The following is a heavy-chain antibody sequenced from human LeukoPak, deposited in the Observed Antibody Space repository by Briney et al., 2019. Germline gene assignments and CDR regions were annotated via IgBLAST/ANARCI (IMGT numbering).Heavy chain of an antibody. D-gene: IGHD5-12*01. V-gene: IGHV3-30*04. CDR3: ARDRGGDGGYSGYDRLYYYYGMDV. Sequence: GRSLRLSCAASGFTFSSYAMHWVRQAPGKGLEWVAVISYEVSNKYYADSVKGRFTISRDNSKNTLYLQMNSLRAEDTAVYYCARDRGGDGGYSGYDRLYYYYGMDVWGQGTTVTVSS. CDR1: GFTFSSYA. CDR2: ISYEVSNK. J-gene: IGHJ6*02.